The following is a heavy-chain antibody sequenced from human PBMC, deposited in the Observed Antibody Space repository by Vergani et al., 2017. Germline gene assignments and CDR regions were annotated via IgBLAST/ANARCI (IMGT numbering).Heavy chain of an antibody. CDR1: GGSISSGSYY. J-gene: IGHJ6*03. Sequence: QVQLQESGPGLVKPSQTLSLTCTVSGGSISSGSYYWSWIRQPPGKGLEWIGYIYYSGSTNYKPSLKSRVTISVDTSKNQFSLKLSSVTAADTAVYYCARVRLVPAAIYYMDVWGKGTTVTVSS. CDR3: ARVRLVPAAIYYMDV. CDR2: IYYSGST. V-gene: IGHV4-61*01. D-gene: IGHD2-2*01.